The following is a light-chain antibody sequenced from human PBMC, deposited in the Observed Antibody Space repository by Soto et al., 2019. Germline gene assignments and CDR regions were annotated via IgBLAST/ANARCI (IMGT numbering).Light chain of an antibody. CDR1: SSDIGAYDY. CDR3: QSYDSSLSIWV. V-gene: IGLV2-14*01. Sequence: QSALTQPASLSGSPGQSITISCTGTSSDIGAYDYVSWFQQHPGKAPKLMISEVNNRPSGVSNRFSGSKSGNTAYLTISGLQVEDEADYFCQSYDSSLSIWVFGGGTKVTVL. CDR2: EVN. J-gene: IGLJ3*02.